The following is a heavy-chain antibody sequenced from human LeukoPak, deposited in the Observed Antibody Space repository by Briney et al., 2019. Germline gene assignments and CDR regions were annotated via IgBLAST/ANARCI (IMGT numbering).Heavy chain of an antibody. Sequence: ASVKVSCKASGYTFTNYGISWVRQAPGQGLEWMGWINPNSGGTNYAQKFQGRVTMTRDTSISTAYMELSRLRSDDTAVYYCASATLRCSGGSCYEMDVWGKGTTVTVSS. CDR1: GYTFTNYG. D-gene: IGHD2-15*01. CDR3: ASATLRCSGGSCYEMDV. J-gene: IGHJ6*04. CDR2: INPNSGGT. V-gene: IGHV1-2*02.